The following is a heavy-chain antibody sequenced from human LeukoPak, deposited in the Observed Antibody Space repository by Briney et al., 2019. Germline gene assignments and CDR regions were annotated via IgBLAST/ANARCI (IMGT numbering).Heavy chain of an antibody. J-gene: IGHJ4*02. Sequence: GGSLRLSCAASGFTFSSYAMSWVRQAPGKGLEWVSAISGSGGSTYYADSVEGRFTISRDNSKNTLYLQMNSLRAEDTAVYYCAKDKGRTMVRGSFDYWGQGTLVTVSS. V-gene: IGHV3-23*01. CDR3: AKDKGRTMVRGSFDY. CDR2: ISGSGGST. D-gene: IGHD3-10*01. CDR1: GFTFSSYA.